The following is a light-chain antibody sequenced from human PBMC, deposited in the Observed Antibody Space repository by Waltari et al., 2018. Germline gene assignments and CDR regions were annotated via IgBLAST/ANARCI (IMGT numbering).Light chain of an antibody. J-gene: IGKJ1*01. Sequence: EIVLTQSPGTLSLSPGERATLSCRASQSVSRFLAWYQQKPGKAPRLLIYAASSRATGIPDRFSGSGSGTDFSLTISRLEPEDFAMYYCQHYVSLPATFGQGTKVEIK. CDR2: AAS. CDR1: QSVSRF. CDR3: QHYVSLPAT. V-gene: IGKV3-20*01.